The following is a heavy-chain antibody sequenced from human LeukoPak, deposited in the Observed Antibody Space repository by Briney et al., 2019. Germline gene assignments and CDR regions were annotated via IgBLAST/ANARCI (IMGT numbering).Heavy chain of an antibody. J-gene: IGHJ4*02. CDR2: IYPGDYDT. CDR1: GYSVTSYW. Sequence: GESLKISRKGSGYSVTSYWVGWVRQMPGKGLEGMGIIYPGDYDTRYSPSFQGQVTLSADQALSTAYLEGSSLKASDTAMYYCARLQGGTPVDYWGQGTLVTVSS. CDR3: ARLQGGTPVDY. V-gene: IGHV5-51*01.